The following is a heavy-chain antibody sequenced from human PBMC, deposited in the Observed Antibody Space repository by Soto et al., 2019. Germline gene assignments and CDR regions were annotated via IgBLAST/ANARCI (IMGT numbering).Heavy chain of an antibody. Sequence: GGSLRLSCAASGFTFSSYAMSWVRQAPGKGLEWVSAISGSGGSTYYADSVKGRFTISRDNSKNTLYLQMNSLRAEDTAVYYCAKDLGYTLGPSYYYYGMDVWGQGTTVTVSS. CDR1: GFTFSSYA. D-gene: IGHD3-16*01. J-gene: IGHJ6*02. V-gene: IGHV3-23*01. CDR3: AKDLGYTLGPSYYYYGMDV. CDR2: ISGSGGST.